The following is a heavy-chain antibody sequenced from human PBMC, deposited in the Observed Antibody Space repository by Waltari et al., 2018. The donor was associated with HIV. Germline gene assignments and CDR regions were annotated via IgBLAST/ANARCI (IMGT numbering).Heavy chain of an antibody. CDR2: IYYSGST. Sequence: QVQLQESGPGLVKPSETLSLTCTVSGGSISNYYWRWIRQSPGKGLEWIGYIYYSGSTNYNPSLKSRVTISVDTSKNQFSLKLSSVTAADTAVYYCARGITGTIWWFDPWGQGTLVTVSS. D-gene: IGHD1-7*01. V-gene: IGHV4-59*01. J-gene: IGHJ5*02. CDR3: ARGITGTIWWFDP. CDR1: GGSISNYY.